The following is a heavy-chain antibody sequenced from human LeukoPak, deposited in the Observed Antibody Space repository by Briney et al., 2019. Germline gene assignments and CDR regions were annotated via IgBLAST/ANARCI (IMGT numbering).Heavy chain of an antibody. CDR2: INHSGST. Sequence: SETLSLTCTVSGGSISSSSYYWGWIRQPPGKGLEWIGEINHSGSTNYNPSLKSRVTISVDTSKNQFSLKLSSVTAADTAVYYCARDNYDFWSGYLGGRYYFDYWGQGTLVTVSS. V-gene: IGHV4-39*07. CDR1: GGSISSSSYY. J-gene: IGHJ4*02. D-gene: IGHD3-3*01. CDR3: ARDNYDFWSGYLGGRYYFDY.